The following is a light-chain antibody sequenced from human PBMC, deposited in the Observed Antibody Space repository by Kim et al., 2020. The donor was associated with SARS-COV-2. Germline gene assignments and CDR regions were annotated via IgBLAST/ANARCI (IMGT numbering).Light chain of an antibody. V-gene: IGKV1-27*01. CDR1: QGIREY. J-gene: IGKJ1*01. CDR3: QKYNSAPRT. Sequence: AYVGERTTITCRASQGIREYLAWYQQRPGKVPKLLIYGASVLQSGAPSRFSGSGSGTVFTLTISRLQPEDVGTYYCQKYNSAPRTFGQGTKVDIK. CDR2: GAS.